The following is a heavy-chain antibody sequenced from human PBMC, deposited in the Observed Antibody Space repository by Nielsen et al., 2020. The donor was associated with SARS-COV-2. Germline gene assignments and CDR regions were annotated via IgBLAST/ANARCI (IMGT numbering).Heavy chain of an antibody. V-gene: IGHV3-23*01. CDR2: IGVSGGGT. J-gene: IGHJ6*02. CDR1: GFTFSNFA. D-gene: IGHD6-19*01. CDR3: TRRVAGGTMDV. Sequence: GESLKISCAASGFTFSNFAMNWVRQAPGKGLEWVSTIGVSGGGTYYADSLKGRFTISRDNSRNTLHLQMNSLGADDTAIYYCTRRVAGGTMDVWGQGTTVTVSS.